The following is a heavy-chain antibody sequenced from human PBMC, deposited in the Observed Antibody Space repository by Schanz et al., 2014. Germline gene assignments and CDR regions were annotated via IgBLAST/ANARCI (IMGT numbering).Heavy chain of an antibody. CDR3: PREMGSALLRYFDL. D-gene: IGHD1-26*01. Sequence: VQLVESGGGVVQPGRSLRLSCAASGFTCSSYGMHWVRQAPGKGLEWVAIIWFDGSNKYYADSVKGRFTISRDNSKNTLFLQMNSLRAEDTAVYYCPREMGSALLRYFDLWGRGTLVTVSS. CDR1: GFTCSSYG. J-gene: IGHJ2*01. CDR2: IWFDGSNK. V-gene: IGHV3-33*08.